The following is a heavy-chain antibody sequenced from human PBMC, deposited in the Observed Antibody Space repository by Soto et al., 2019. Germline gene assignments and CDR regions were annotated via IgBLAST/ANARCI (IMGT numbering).Heavy chain of an antibody. D-gene: IGHD6-6*01. CDR3: AKGGWKLADYYYYGMDV. Sequence: HPGGSLRLSCAASGFTFSSYAMSWVRQAPGKGLEWVSVISGSGSSTYYADSVKGRFTISRDNSKNTLYLQMNSLRAEDTAVYYCAKGGWKLADYYYYGMDVWGQGTTVTVSS. V-gene: IGHV3-23*01. CDR1: GFTFSSYA. CDR2: ISGSGSST. J-gene: IGHJ6*02.